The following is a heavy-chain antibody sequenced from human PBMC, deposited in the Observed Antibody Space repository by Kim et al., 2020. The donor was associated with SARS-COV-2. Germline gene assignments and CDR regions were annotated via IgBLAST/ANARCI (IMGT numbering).Heavy chain of an antibody. CDR3: ARHGSSSWVLFDY. CDR2: IYYSGST. J-gene: IGHJ4*02. V-gene: IGHV4-39*01. CDR1: GGSISISSYY. Sequence: SETLSLTCTVSGGSISISSYYWGWIRQPPGKGLEWIGSIYYSGSTYYNPSLKSRVTISVDTSKNQFSLTLSAVTAADTAVYYCARHGSSSWVLFDYWGQGTLVTVSS. D-gene: IGHD6-13*01.